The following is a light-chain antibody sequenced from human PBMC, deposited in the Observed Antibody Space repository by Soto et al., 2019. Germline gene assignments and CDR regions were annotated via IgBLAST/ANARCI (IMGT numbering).Light chain of an antibody. Sequence: DIQMTQSPSSLSASVGDRVTITCQASQDISNYLNWYQQKPGLAPKLLIYDASNLETGVPSRFSGSGSGTDFTFTISSLQPEDIATYYCQQYGNRPYTFGQGTKLEIK. CDR2: DAS. V-gene: IGKV1-33*01. CDR1: QDISNY. CDR3: QQYGNRPYT. J-gene: IGKJ2*01.